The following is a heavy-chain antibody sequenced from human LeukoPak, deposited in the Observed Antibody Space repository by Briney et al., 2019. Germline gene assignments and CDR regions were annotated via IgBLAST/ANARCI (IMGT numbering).Heavy chain of an antibody. CDR2: ISSSSSYI. V-gene: IGHV3-21*01. CDR3: ARDLYCSSTSCYFGLDY. D-gene: IGHD2-2*01. J-gene: IGHJ4*02. CDR1: GFTFSSYS. Sequence: GGSLRLSCAASGFTFSSYSMNWVRQAPGKGLEWVSSISSSSSYIYYADSVKGRFTISRDNAKNSLYLQMNSLRAEDTAVYYCARDLYCSSTSCYFGLDYWGQGTPVTVSS.